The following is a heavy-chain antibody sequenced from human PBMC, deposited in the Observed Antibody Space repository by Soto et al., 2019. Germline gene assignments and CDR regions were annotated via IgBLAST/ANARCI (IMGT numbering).Heavy chain of an antibody. D-gene: IGHD6-6*01. Sequence: AGGSLRLSCAASGFTFSSYGMHWVRQAPGKGLEWVAVIWYDGSNKYYADSVKGRFTISRDNSKNTLYLQMNSLRAEDTAVYYCAGIAARPSYYYYYGMDVWGQGTTVTVSS. CDR1: GFTFSSYG. CDR3: AGIAARPSYYYYYGMDV. CDR2: IWYDGSNK. J-gene: IGHJ6*02. V-gene: IGHV3-33*01.